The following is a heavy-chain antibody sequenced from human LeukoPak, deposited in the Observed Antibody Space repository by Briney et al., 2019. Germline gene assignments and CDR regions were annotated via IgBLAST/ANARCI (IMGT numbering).Heavy chain of an antibody. V-gene: IGHV1-2*02. CDR3: VTTTVTHTRDP. Sequence: GASVKVSCRASGNDFSDFYFNWVRQAPGRGLEWVGWINPHSRATHYAQRFRGRVTMDASITTAYMELNRLTPDDTAVYYCVTTTVTHTRDPWGQGTLVTVSS. J-gene: IGHJ5*02. CDR2: INPHSRAT. D-gene: IGHD1-1*01. CDR1: GNDFSDFY.